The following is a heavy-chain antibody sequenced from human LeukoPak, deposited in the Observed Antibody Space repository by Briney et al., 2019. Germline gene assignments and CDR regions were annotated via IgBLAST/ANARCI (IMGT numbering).Heavy chain of an antibody. Sequence: ASVKVSCKASGYTLTGYYIHWVRQAPGQGLEWMGRINPSSGGTNFAQKFQGRVTMTRDTSISTAYVELTGLRSDDTAVYYCARDSDTNGGGSWGQGTLVTVSS. CDR2: INPSSGGT. CDR3: ARDSDTNGGGS. J-gene: IGHJ5*02. V-gene: IGHV1-2*06. CDR1: GYTLTGYY. D-gene: IGHD2-8*01.